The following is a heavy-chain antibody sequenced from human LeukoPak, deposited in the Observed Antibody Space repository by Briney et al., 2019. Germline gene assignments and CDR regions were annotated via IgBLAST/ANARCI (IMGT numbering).Heavy chain of an antibody. Sequence: GGSLRLSCAASGFTFSSYRMNWVRQAPGKGLEWVSSISSSSSYIYYADSVKGRFTISRDNAKNSLYLQMNSLRAEDTAVYYCARDRLAVAGTLLDYWGQGTTVTVSS. D-gene: IGHD6-19*01. CDR3: ARDRLAVAGTLLDY. V-gene: IGHV3-21*01. J-gene: IGHJ6*02. CDR1: GFTFSSYR. CDR2: ISSSSSYI.